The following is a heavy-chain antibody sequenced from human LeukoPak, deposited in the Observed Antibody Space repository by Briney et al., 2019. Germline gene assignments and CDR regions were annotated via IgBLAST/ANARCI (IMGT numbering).Heavy chain of an antibody. Sequence: GGSLRLSCAASGFTFSSYAMSWVRQAPGKGLEWVSAISGSGGSTYYADSVKGRFTISRDNSKDTLYLQMNSLRAEDTAVYYCGKSIAARPYFDYWGQGTLVTVSS. CDR1: GFTFSSYA. D-gene: IGHD6-6*01. CDR3: GKSIAARPYFDY. J-gene: IGHJ4*02. V-gene: IGHV3-23*01. CDR2: ISGSGGST.